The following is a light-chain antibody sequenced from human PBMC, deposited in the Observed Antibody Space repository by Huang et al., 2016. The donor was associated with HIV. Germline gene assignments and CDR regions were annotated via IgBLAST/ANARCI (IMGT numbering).Light chain of an antibody. Sequence: DIVMIQSPLSLPVTPGEPASISCRSSQSLLHTNAYKYLDWYLQTPGQSPQLLIYLVSSRASGVPDRFSGGGSGTRFSLNISRVGAEDAGIYYCMEALKTPYTFGQGTKLEIK. CDR3: MEALKTPYT. J-gene: IGKJ2*01. CDR2: LVS. V-gene: IGKV2-28*01. CDR1: QSLLHTNAYKY.